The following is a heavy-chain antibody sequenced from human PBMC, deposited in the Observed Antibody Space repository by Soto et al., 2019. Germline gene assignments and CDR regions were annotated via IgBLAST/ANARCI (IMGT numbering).Heavy chain of an antibody. V-gene: IGHV1-18*01. D-gene: IGHD3-16*01. CDR1: GYTFTSHG. CDR3: ARDLGAKVYY. Sequence: QVQLVQSGAEVKMPGASVKVSCKASGYTFTSHGISWVRQAPGQGLEWMGWVSGYNGNTNYAQKFQGRVTMTTDTSTSTAYMELRSLRSDDTAVFYCARDLGAKVYYWGQGTLVTVSS. CDR2: VSGYNGNT. J-gene: IGHJ4*02.